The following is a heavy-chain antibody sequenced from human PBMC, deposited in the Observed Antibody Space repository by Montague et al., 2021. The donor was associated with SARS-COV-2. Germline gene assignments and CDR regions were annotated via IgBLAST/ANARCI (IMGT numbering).Heavy chain of an antibody. CDR2: IYYNVKT. V-gene: IGHV4-59*13. CDR1: GASITTYY. D-gene: IGHD1/OR15-1a*01. J-gene: IGHJ4*02. Sequence: SQTLSLTCAVSGASITTYYWSSIRQPPGQGLEWIGHIYYNVKTNYNPSLKSRVTISMDTPKNHFSLKVTSVTAAGTALYFCAGGQQMNYFDFWGQATLVTVSP. CDR3: AGGQQMNYFDF.